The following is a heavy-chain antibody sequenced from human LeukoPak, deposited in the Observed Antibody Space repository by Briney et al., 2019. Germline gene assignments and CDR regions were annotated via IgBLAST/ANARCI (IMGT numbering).Heavy chain of an antibody. V-gene: IGHV3-30*18. CDR3: AKVRASSGWYGGFDY. CDR2: ISYDGSKK. D-gene: IGHD6-19*01. CDR1: GFTFSSYG. J-gene: IGHJ4*02. Sequence: PGRSLRLSCAASGFTFSSYGMHWVRQAPGKGLEWVALISYDGSKKYYADSVKGRFTISRDHSKNTLYLQMNSLRAEDTAVYYCAKVRASSGWYGGFDYWGQGTLVTVSS.